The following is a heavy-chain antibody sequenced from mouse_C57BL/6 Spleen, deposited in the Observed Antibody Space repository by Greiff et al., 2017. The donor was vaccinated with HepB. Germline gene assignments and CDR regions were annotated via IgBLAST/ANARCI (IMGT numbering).Heavy chain of an antibody. CDR2: SRNKANDYTT. D-gene: IGHD1-1*01. Sequence: EVNVVESGGGLVQSGRSLRLSCATSGFTFSDFYMEWVRQAPGKGMEWIAASRNKANDYTTEYSASVKGRFIVSRDTSQSILYLQMNALRAEDTAIYYCARDAAVAPYYYAMDYWGQGTSVTVSS. V-gene: IGHV7-1*01. CDR3: ARDAAVAPYYYAMDY. CDR1: GFTFSDFY. J-gene: IGHJ4*01.